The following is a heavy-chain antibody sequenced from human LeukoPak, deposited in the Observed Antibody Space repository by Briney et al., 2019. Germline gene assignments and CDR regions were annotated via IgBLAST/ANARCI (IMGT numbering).Heavy chain of an antibody. J-gene: IGHJ4*02. V-gene: IGHV3-15*01. CDR3: ATDRRGAGIVAHGTWTFDY. CDR1: GFTFSEAW. D-gene: IGHD6-13*01. Sequence: GGSLRLSCAASGFTFSEAWMSWVRQGPGKGLEWVGCIKLETDDGTTDYAAPVKGRFTISRDDSKNTLFLQMNSLKTEDTAVYYCATDRRGAGIVAHGTWTFDYWGQGTLVTVSS. CDR2: IKLETDDGTT.